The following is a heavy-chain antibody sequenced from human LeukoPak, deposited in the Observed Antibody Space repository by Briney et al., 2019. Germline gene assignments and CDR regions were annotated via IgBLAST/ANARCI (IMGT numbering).Heavy chain of an antibody. Sequence: ASVKVSCKASGYTFTSYGISWVRQAPGQGLEWMGWISAYNGNTNYAQKLQGRVTMTTDTSTSTAYMELRSLRSDDTAVYYCARVPMIVVVITPPGYFDYWGQGTLVTVSS. CDR2: ISAYNGNT. J-gene: IGHJ4*02. CDR3: ARVPMIVVVITPPGYFDY. D-gene: IGHD3-22*01. V-gene: IGHV1-18*01. CDR1: GYTFTSYG.